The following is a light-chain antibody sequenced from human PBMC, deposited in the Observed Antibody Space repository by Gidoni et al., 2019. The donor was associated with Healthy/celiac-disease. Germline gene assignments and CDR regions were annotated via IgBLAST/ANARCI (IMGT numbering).Light chain of an antibody. CDR3: SSYTSSSTLV. CDR2: DVS. CDR1: SSDVGGYNY. Sequence: QSALTQPASVSGSPGQSITIPCTGTSSDVGGYNYVSWYQQHPGKAPKLMIYDVSNRPSGFSNRFSGSKSGNTASLTISGLQAEDEADYSCSSYTSSSTLVFGGGTKLTVL. J-gene: IGLJ3*02. V-gene: IGLV2-14*01.